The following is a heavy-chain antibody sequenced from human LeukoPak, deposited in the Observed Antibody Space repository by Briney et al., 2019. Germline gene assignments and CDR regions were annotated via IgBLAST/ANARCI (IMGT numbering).Heavy chain of an antibody. Sequence: GGSLRLSCAVSGFTFSSYAMQWLAQAPGKGLEYVSAISTNEGITYYANSVKGRFTISRDNSKNTLYLQMGSLTAEDMAVYYCARGKGIYCGGDCSALDYWGEGTLVTVSS. CDR2: ISTNEGIT. J-gene: IGHJ4*02. CDR1: GFTFSSYA. V-gene: IGHV3-64*01. D-gene: IGHD2-21*02. CDR3: ARGKGIYCGGDCSALDY.